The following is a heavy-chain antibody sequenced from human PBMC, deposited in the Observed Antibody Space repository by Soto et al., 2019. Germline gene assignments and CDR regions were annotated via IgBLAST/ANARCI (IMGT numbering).Heavy chain of an antibody. D-gene: IGHD3-22*01. V-gene: IGHV4-31*03. Sequence: SETLSLTCTVSGGSISSGGYYWSWIRQHPGKGLEWIGYIYYSGSTYYNPSLKSRVTISVDTSKNQFSLKLSSVTAADTAVYYCARGLYYYDSRGGLARVDYWGQGTLVTVPS. CDR1: GGSISSGGYY. CDR2: IYYSGST. J-gene: IGHJ4*02. CDR3: ARGLYYYDSRGGLARVDY.